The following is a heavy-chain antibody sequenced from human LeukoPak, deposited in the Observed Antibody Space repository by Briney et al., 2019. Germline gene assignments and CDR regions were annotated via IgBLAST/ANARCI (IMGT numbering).Heavy chain of an antibody. J-gene: IGHJ6*02. CDR2: INAGNGNT. V-gene: IGHV1-3*01. Sequence: ASVNVSCKASGYTFTTYTIHWVRQAPGQRLEWMGWINAGNGNTKYSQHFQGRVTITRDTSASTAYMELSSLRSEDTAVYHCARANDFWSGYYYGMDVWGQGTTVTVSS. D-gene: IGHD3-3*01. CDR1: GYTFTTYT. CDR3: ARANDFWSGYYYGMDV.